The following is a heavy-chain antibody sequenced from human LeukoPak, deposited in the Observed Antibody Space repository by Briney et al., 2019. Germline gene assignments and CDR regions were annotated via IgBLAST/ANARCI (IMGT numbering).Heavy chain of an antibody. V-gene: IGHV4-39*01. D-gene: IGHD1-26*01. CDR3: ARQSGSFSFDY. CDR2: IYYSGST. CDR1: GGSFSSSSYY. J-gene: IGHJ4*02. Sequence: SETLSLTCTVSGGSFSSSSYYWGWIRQPPGKGLEWIGNIYYSGSTYYNPPLKSRVTISVDTSKNQFSLKLSSVTAADTAVYYCARQSGSFSFDYWGQGTLVSVSS.